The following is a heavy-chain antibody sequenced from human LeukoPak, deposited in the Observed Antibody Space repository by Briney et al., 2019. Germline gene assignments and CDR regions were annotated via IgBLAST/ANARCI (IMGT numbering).Heavy chain of an antibody. V-gene: IGHV3-30*02. CDR3: AKDVVYSSYYFDY. J-gene: IGHJ4*02. CDR1: GFTFSSYG. CDR2: IRYDGSNK. Sequence: PGGSLRLSCAASGFTFSSYGMHWVRQAPGKGLEWVAFIRYDGSNKYYADSVKGRFTISRDNSKHTLYLQMNSLRAEDTAVYYCAKDVVYSSYYFDYWGQGTLVTVSS. D-gene: IGHD5-12*01.